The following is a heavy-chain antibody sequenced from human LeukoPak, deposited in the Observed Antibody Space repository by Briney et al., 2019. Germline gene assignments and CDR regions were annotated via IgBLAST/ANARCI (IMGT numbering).Heavy chain of an antibody. V-gene: IGHV1-24*01. D-gene: IGHD3-3*01. CDR2: FDREDGGT. CDR3: ATHTISGVVTYAFQM. J-gene: IGHJ3*02. Sequence: ASVKVPCKLSGYSGIELEFHWVEQPPGKGLDGMGGFDREDGGTIYARKFQGRVTMTEDTSTDTAYMQLSSLTSEDTAVYYCATHTISGVVTYAFQMWGRGTLVTVSS. CDR1: GYSGIELE.